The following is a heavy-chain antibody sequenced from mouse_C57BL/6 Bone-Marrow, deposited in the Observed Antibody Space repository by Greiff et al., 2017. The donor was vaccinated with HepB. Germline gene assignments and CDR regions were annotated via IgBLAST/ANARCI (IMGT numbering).Heavy chain of an antibody. J-gene: IGHJ1*03. CDR3: ASPNYYGSSYWYFAV. CDR1: GFNIKDYY. V-gene: IGHV14-2*01. Sequence: VQLQQSGAELVKPGASVKLSCTASGFNIKDYYMHWVKQRTEQGLEWIGRIDPEDGETKYAPKFKGKATITADTSSNTAYLQLSSLTSEDTAVEYCASPNYYGSSYWYFAVWGTGTPVTVSA. CDR2: IDPEDGET. D-gene: IGHD1-1*01.